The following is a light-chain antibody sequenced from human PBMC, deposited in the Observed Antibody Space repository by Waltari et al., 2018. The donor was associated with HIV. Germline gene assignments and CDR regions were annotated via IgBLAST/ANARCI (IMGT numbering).Light chain of an antibody. Sequence: QSVLTQPPSASGAPGQRVTIPCSGRRSTIGSHPVSWYQQLPGKAPNLLISSNSPRPSGFPDRCAGSKSGSSASLAISGLQSEDESQYVWGAWDDSLKGFMFGGGTQLTVL. CDR2: SNS. J-gene: IGLJ3*02. CDR1: RSTIGSHP. V-gene: IGLV1-44*01. CDR3: GAWDDSLKGFM.